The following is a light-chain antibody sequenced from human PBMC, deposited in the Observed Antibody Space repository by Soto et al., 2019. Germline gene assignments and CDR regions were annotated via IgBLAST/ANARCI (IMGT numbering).Light chain of an antibody. CDR2: DAF. CDR1: QSVSSY. V-gene: IGKV3-11*01. Sequence: EIVLTQSPATLSLSPGERATLSCRASQSVSSYLAWYQQKPGQAPRLLIYDAFNRATAIPARFSGSGAGTDSALAISSLEPEDFAVYYCQQRSNWPPKYTFGQGTKLEIK. J-gene: IGKJ2*01. CDR3: QQRSNWPPKYT.